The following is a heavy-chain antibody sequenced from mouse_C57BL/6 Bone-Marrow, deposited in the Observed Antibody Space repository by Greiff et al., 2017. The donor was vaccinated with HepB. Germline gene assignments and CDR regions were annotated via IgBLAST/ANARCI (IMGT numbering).Heavy chain of an antibody. D-gene: IGHD1-1*01. V-gene: IGHV14-1*01. CDR3: TTLHYCGSSYWYFDV. CDR1: GFNIKDYY. Sequence: EVQRVESGAELVRPGASVKLSCTASGFNIKDYYMHWVKQRPEQGLEWIGRIDPEDGDTEYAPKFQGKATMTADTSSNTAYLQLSSLTSEDTAVYYCTTLHYCGSSYWYFDVWGTGTTVTVSS. CDR2: IDPEDGDT. J-gene: IGHJ1*03.